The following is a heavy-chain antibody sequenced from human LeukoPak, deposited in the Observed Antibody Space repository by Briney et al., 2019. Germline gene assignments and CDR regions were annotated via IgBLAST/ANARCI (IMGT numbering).Heavy chain of an antibody. J-gene: IGHJ5*02. CDR1: GFTVSSNY. CDR2: IYSGGST. CDR3: ARDLAYRWFDP. Sequence: TGGSLRLSCAASGFTVSSNYMSWVRQAPGKGLEWVSVIYSGGSTYYADSVKGRFTISRDNSKNTLYLQMNSLRDDDTAVYYCARDLAYRWFDPWGQGTLVSVCS. V-gene: IGHV3-53*01. D-gene: IGHD3-16*02.